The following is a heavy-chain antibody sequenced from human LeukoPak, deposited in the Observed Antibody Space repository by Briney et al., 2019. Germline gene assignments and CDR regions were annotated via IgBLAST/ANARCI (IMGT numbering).Heavy chain of an antibody. CDR3: ARDRLLVVVAPMPGDY. CDR1: GGTFTSYY. V-gene: IGHV1-46*01. D-gene: IGHD2-15*01. CDR2: INPSGGST. Sequence: ASVKVSCKASGGTFTSYYMHWVRQAPGQGLEWMGIINPSGGSTSYAQKFQGRVTMTRDTSTSTVYMELSSLRSEDTAVFYCARDRLLVVVAPMPGDYWGQGTLVTVSS. J-gene: IGHJ4*02.